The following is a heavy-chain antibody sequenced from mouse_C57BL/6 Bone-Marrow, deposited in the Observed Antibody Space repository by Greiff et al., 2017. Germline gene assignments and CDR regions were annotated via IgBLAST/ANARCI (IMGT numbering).Heavy chain of an antibody. CDR3: ARSLWLQRRDY. J-gene: IGHJ2*01. CDR1: GYTFTSYG. CDR2: IYPRSGNT. V-gene: IGHV1-81*01. Sequence: VKLMESGAELARPGASVKLSCKASGYTFTSYGISWVKQRTGQGLEWIGEIYPRSGNTYYNEKFKGKATLTADKSSSTAYMELRSLTSEDSAVYFCARSLWLQRRDYWGQGTTLTVSS. D-gene: IGHD2-2*01.